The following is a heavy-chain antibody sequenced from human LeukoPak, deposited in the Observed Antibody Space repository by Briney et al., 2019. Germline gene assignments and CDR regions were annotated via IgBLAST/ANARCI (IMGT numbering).Heavy chain of an antibody. V-gene: IGHV3-23*01. CDR3: ARDSSYDNSGYRIDY. CDR2: ISGSGGST. J-gene: IGHJ4*02. Sequence: GSLRLSCAASGFTFSSYAMSWVRQAPGKGLEWVSAISGSGGSTYYADSVKGRFTISRDNSKNTLYLQMNSLRAEDTAVYYCARDSSYDNSGYRIDYWGQGTLVTVSS. CDR1: GFTFSSYA. D-gene: IGHD3-22*01.